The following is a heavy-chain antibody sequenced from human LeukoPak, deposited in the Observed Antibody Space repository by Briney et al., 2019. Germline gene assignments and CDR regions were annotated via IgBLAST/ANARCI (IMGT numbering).Heavy chain of an antibody. CDR2: ISGSGGNT. CDR1: GFTFSSYA. D-gene: IGHD6-19*01. J-gene: IGHJ5*02. Sequence: QPGGSLRLSCAASGFTFSSYAMSWVRRAPGKGLEWVSSISGSGGNTYYAQSVKGRFSISRDNSKNTLNLQMDSLRADDTALYFCAKDPWNTAVANTNGWFDPLGPGNPGHRLL. CDR3: AKDPWNTAVANTNGWFDP. V-gene: IGHV3-23*01.